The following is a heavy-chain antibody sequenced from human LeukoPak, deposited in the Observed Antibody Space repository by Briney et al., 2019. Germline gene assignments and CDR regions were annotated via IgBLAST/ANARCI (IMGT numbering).Heavy chain of an antibody. CDR2: IIQDGSVK. CDR1: GFTFSGHW. CDR3: ARNPPSLDY. V-gene: IGHV3-7*01. Sequence: PGGSLRLSCAASGFTFSGHWMSWVRQAPGKGLEWVANIIQDGSVKYYVDSVKDRFTVSRDNAKNSLYLQMNSLRAEDTAVYYCARNPPSLDYWGQGILVTVSS. J-gene: IGHJ4*02.